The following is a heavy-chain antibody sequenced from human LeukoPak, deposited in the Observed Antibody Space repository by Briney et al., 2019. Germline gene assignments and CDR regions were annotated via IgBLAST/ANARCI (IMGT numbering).Heavy chain of an antibody. CDR1: GGSISSGDYY. CDR2: IYYSGST. Sequence: SETLSLTCTVSGGSISSGDYYWSWIRQPPGKGLEWIGYIYYSGSTYYNPSLKSRVTISVDTSKNQFSLKLSSVTAADTAVYYCARGSGPDAFDIWGQGTMVTVSS. V-gene: IGHV4-30-4*02. J-gene: IGHJ3*02. CDR3: ARGSGPDAFDI.